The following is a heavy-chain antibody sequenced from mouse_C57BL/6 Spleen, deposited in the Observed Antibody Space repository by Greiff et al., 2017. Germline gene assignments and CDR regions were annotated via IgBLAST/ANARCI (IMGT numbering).Heavy chain of an antibody. Sequence: QVQLQQPGAELVKPGASVKLSCKASGYTFTSYWMHWVKQRPGQGLEWIGMIHPNSGSTNYNEKFKSKATLTVDKSSSTAYMQLSSLTSEDSAVYYCARAYCSKEGFAYWGQGTLVTVSA. J-gene: IGHJ3*01. CDR1: GYTFTSYW. CDR3: ARAYCSKEGFAY. D-gene: IGHD2-5*01. CDR2: IHPNSGST. V-gene: IGHV1-64*01.